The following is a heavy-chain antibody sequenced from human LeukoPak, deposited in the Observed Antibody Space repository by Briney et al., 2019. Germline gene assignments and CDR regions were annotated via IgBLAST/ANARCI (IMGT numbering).Heavy chain of an antibody. D-gene: IGHD3-16*02. CDR3: LLQMTYGELSDPDF. V-gene: IGHV3-21*01. Sequence: GGSLRLSCAASGFTFSNSAMSWVRQAPGKGLEWVSSSGTRSGTKYYADSVMGRFTISRDSAMNSVSLQINSLRAEDTAVYYCLLQMTYGELSDPDFRGQGTLVTVSS. CDR2: SGTRSGTK. J-gene: IGHJ4*02. CDR1: GFTFSNSA.